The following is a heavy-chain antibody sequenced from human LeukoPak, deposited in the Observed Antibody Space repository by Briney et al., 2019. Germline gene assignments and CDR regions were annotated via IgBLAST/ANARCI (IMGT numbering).Heavy chain of an antibody. CDR2: ISYDGSNK. CDR3: ARAPIVVVPAAIQGAFDI. CDR1: GFTFSSYA. V-gene: IGHV3-30*04. D-gene: IGHD2-2*01. J-gene: IGHJ3*02. Sequence: GRSLRLSCAASGFTFSSYAMHWVRQAPGKGLEWAAVISYDGSNKYYADSVKGRFTISRDNSKNTLYLQMNSLRAEDTAVYYCARAPIVVVPAAIQGAFDIWGQGTMVTVSS.